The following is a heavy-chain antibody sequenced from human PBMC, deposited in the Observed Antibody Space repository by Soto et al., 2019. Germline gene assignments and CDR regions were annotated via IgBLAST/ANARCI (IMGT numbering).Heavy chain of an antibody. V-gene: IGHV4-59*01. Sequence: ASETLSLTCTVSGGSSINFYWSWIRQPPGKGLEWIGYIYYSGSTNYNPSLKSRVTISVDASKNQFSLKLSSVTAADTAVYYCARDPGGERAYTYGYFDYWGQGTLVTVSS. J-gene: IGHJ4*02. CDR1: GGSSINFY. CDR3: ARDPGGERAYTYGYFDY. CDR2: IYYSGST. D-gene: IGHD5-18*01.